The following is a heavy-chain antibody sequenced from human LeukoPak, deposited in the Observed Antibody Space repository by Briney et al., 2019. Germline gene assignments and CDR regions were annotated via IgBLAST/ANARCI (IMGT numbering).Heavy chain of an antibody. V-gene: IGHV5-51*01. CDR1: GYTFSTSW. CDR3: ARRSTDITSWTFDY. J-gene: IGHJ4*02. D-gene: IGHD6-13*01. Sequence: GESLKISCKGSGYTFSTSWIAWVRHMPGKGLEWMGIINPGDSDTTYSPSFRGQVTISADKSINTAYLQWSSLRASDSAMYYCARRSTDITSWTFDYWGQGTLVTVSS. CDR2: INPGDSDT.